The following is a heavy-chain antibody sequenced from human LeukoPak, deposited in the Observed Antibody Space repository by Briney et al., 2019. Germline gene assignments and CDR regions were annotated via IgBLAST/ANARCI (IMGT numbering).Heavy chain of an antibody. CDR1: GFTFSSYG. J-gene: IGHJ3*02. CDR2: ISNSGEDT. CDR3: AKETGGGAFDI. Sequence: GGSLRLSCAASGFTFSSYGMSWVRQGPGKGLEWVSAISNSGEDTYYADSVKGRFTISRDNSKNTLYVQMNSLRAEDTAVYYCAKETGGGAFDIWGQGTEVTVSS. V-gene: IGHV3-23*01. D-gene: IGHD2-8*02.